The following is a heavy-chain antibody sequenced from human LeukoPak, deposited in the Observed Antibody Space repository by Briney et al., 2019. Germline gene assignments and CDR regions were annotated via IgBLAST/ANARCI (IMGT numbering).Heavy chain of an antibody. CDR2: IIPILGIA. V-gene: IGHV1-69*04. CDR3: ARSSYGSGSY. D-gene: IGHD3-10*01. Sequence: SVKVSCKASGGTFSSYAISWVRQAPGQGLEWMGRIIPILGIANYAQKFQGRVTITADNSTSTAYMELSSLRSEDTAVYYCARSSYGSGSYWGQGTLVTVSS. CDR1: GGTFSSYA. J-gene: IGHJ4*02.